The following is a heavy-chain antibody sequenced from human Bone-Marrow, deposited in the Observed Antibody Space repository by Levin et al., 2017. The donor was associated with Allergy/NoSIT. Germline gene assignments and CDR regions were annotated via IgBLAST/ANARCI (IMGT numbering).Heavy chain of an antibody. CDR1: GESIRSSNW. Sequence: SQTLSLPCAVSGESIRSSNWWTWVRQPPGKRLEWIGEVNYSGPTNYNPSLKGRVTISQDNSRNQFSLSLNSVTGADTALYYCARVKRGCSANSCYFDPWGQGILVTVSS. D-gene: IGHD2-2*01. J-gene: IGHJ5*02. CDR3: ARVKRGCSANSCYFDP. CDR2: VNYSGPT. V-gene: IGHV4-4*02.